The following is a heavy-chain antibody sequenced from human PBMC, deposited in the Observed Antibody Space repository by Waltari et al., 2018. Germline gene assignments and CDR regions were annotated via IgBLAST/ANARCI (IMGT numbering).Heavy chain of an antibody. CDR1: GGSITSSNYY. J-gene: IGHJ3*01. Sequence: QVQLQESGPGLLKPSETLSLTGSVSGGSITSSNYYWGWIRQPPGKGLEWIGSVFYNGDTYYNPSLKSRVTVSVDTSKNQVSLKLSSVTAADTAVYYCTRASIFGVALDAFDLWGQGTMVSVSS. V-gene: IGHV4-39*01. CDR2: VFYNGDT. D-gene: IGHD3-3*01. CDR3: TRASIFGVALDAFDL.